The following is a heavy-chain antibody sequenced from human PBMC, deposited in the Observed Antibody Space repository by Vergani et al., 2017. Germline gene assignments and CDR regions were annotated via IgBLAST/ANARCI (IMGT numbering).Heavy chain of an antibody. CDR1: GYTFTAYY. CDR2: IIPDGFST. D-gene: IGHD3-9*01. CDR3: AREPPLTGFFVY. V-gene: IGHV1-46*03. J-gene: IGHJ4*02. Sequence: QVQLVQSGAEVGKPGASVKISCKASGYTFTAYYIHWVRQAPEQGLEWVGVIIPDGFSTFYAQKFQGRVTITRDTSTSTVYVEVTSLRSDDTAVYYCAREPPLTGFFVYLVQGTLVTVPS.